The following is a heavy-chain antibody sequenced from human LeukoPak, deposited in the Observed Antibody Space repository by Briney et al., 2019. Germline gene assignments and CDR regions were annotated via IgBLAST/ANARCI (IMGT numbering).Heavy chain of an antibody. J-gene: IGHJ4*02. CDR1: GYTFTGYY. D-gene: IGHD5-12*01. Sequence: ASVKVSCKASGYTFTGYYMHWVRQAPGQGLEWMGWINPNSGGTNYAQKFQGRVTMTRDTSISTAYMDLNRLRSDDTAVYFCARGGYSGTEKPNDYWGQGTLVTVSA. CDR3: ARGGYSGTEKPNDY. CDR2: INPNSGGT. V-gene: IGHV1-2*02.